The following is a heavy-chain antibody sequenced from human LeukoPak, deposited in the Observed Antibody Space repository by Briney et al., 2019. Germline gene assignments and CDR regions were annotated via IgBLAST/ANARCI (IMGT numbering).Heavy chain of an antibody. CDR2: ISTYNGNT. CDR3: AREDIVVVPAGFDP. CDR1: GYTFTSYD. J-gene: IGHJ5*02. Sequence: GASVKVSCKASGYTFTSYDINWVRQAPGQGLEWMGWISTYNGNTNYAQKLQGRVTMTTDTSTSTAYMELRSLRSDDTAVYYCAREDIVVVPAGFDPWGQGTLVTVSS. V-gene: IGHV1-18*01. D-gene: IGHD2-2*01.